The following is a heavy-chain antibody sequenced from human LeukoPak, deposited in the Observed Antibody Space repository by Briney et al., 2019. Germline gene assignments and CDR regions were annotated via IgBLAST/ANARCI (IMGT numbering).Heavy chain of an antibody. CDR1: GFTFSSYA. CDR2: ISYDGSNK. V-gene: IGHV3-30-3*01. CDR3: AGEYNWNYFDY. D-gene: IGHD1-20*01. Sequence: PGRSLRLSCAASGFTFSSYAMHWVRQAPGKGLEWVAVISYDGSNKYYADSVKGRFTISRDNSKNTLYLQMNSLRAEDTAVYYCAGEYNWNYFDYWGQGTLVTVSS. J-gene: IGHJ4*02.